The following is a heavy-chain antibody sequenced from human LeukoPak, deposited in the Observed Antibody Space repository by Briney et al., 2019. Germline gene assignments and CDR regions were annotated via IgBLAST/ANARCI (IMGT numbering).Heavy chain of an antibody. CDR3: ARGGIAVAGGPNWFDP. CDR2: INHSGST. V-gene: IGHV4-34*01. Sequence: PSETLSLTCAVYGGSFSGYYWSWIRQPPGKGLEWIGEINHSGSTNYNPSLKSRVTISVDMSKNQFSLKLSSVTAADTAVYYCARGGIAVAGGPNWFDPWGQGTLVTVSS. D-gene: IGHD6-19*01. CDR1: GGSFSGYY. J-gene: IGHJ5*02.